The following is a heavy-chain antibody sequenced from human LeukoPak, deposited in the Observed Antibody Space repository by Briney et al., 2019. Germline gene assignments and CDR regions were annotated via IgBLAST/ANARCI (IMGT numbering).Heavy chain of an antibody. CDR2: IYHSGST. J-gene: IGHJ4*02. CDR3: ARDLQLWTTRDTRGGAQVGY. V-gene: IGHV4-4*02. Sequence: SETLSLTCAVSGGSISSSNWWSWVRQPPGKGLEWIGEIYHSGSTNYNPSLKSRVTISVDKSKNQFSLKLSSVTAEDTAVYYCARDLQLWTTRDTRGGAQVGYWGQGTLVTVSS. D-gene: IGHD5-18*01. CDR1: GGSISSSNW.